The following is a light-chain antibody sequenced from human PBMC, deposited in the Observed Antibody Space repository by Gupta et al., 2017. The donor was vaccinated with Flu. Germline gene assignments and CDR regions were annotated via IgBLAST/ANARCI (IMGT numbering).Light chain of an antibody. CDR2: QDS. CDR1: KLGDKY. V-gene: IGLV3-1*01. CDR3: QAWDSSTGV. J-gene: IGLJ1*01. Sequence: SDALTQPPSVSVSPGQTASITCSGDKLGDKYACWYQQKPGQSPVLVIYQDSKRPSGIPERFSGSNSGNTATLTISGTQAMDEADYYCQAWDSSTGVFGTGTKVTVL.